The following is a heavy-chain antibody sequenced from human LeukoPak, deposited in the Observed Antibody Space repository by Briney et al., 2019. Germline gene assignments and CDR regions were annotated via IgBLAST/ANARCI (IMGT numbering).Heavy chain of an antibody. Sequence: GGSLRLSCAAYGFPFANTWMHWVRQAPGRGLVWVSLINNDGSTTHYADSVKGRFTISRDNAKNTVYLQMNSLRAEDTAVYYCAIGGTYGSGSWGQGTLVTVSS. J-gene: IGHJ4*02. V-gene: IGHV3-74*01. CDR1: GFPFANTW. CDR2: INNDGSTT. CDR3: AIGGTYGSGS. D-gene: IGHD3-10*01.